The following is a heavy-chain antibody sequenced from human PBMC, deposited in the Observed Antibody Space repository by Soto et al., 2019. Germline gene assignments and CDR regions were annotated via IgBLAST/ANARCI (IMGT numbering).Heavy chain of an antibody. CDR3: AHTLGDRGYEYFGY. J-gene: IGHJ4*02. CDR2: IYWDDGK. Sequence: QITLKESGPTLLKPTQTLTLTSTFSGFSLSTSGVGVGWIRQPPGKALEWLALIYWDDGKRYSPSLKSSLTITNHHSKNQVVHTMTNMDPEDTASYYGAHTLGDRGYEYFGYLGQGTLVTVSS. CDR1: GFSLSTSGVG. D-gene: IGHD5-12*01. V-gene: IGHV2-5*02.